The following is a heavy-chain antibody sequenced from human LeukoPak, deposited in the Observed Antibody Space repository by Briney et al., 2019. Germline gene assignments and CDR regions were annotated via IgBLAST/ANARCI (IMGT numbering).Heavy chain of an antibody. V-gene: IGHV1-18*01. Sequence: ASVNVSCKASGYTFTSYGISWVRQAPGQGLEWMGWISAYNGNTNYAQKLQGRVTMTTDTSASTAYMELRSLRSDDTAVYYCARDVLYDSSGYYYYYYYGMDVWGQGTTVTVSS. CDR2: ISAYNGNT. CDR3: ARDVLYDSSGYYYYYYYGMDV. CDR1: GYTFTSYG. J-gene: IGHJ6*02. D-gene: IGHD3-22*01.